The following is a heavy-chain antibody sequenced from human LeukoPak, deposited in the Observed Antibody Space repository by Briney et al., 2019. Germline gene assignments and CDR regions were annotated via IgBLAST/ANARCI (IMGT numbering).Heavy chain of an antibody. CDR3: ARSLITSGYYSSGY. CDR2: INGDGKST. V-gene: IGHV3-74*01. D-gene: IGHD3-22*01. Sequence: GGSLRLSCAASGFTFSTYFMHWIRQAPGKGLVWVSRINGDGKSTTYADSVMGRFTISRDNAKNTLYLQMNSLRAEDTAVYYCARSLITSGYYSSGYWGQGTLVTVSS. J-gene: IGHJ4*02. CDR1: GFTFSTYF.